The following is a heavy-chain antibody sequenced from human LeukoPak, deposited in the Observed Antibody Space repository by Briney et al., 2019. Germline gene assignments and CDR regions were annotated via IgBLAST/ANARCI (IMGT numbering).Heavy chain of an antibody. V-gene: IGHV4-59*08. D-gene: IGHD2-2*01. CDR2: IYYSGST. J-gene: IGHJ5*02. CDR3: ARLGDIVVVPAAGSWFDP. Sequence: PSETLSLTCTVSGGSISSYYWSWIRQPPGKGLEWIGYIYYSGSTNYNPSLKSRVTISVDTPKNQFSLKLSSVTAADTAVYYCARLGDIVVVPAAGSWFDPWGQGTLVTVSS. CDR1: GGSISSYY.